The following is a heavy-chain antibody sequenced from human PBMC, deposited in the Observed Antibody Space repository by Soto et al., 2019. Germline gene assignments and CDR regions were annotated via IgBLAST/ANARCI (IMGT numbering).Heavy chain of an antibody. CDR1: GFPFGDYA. CDR2: IRSKFHGVAI. J-gene: IGHJ2*01. CDR3: ARDGGTCGDGCRIGKWYFGL. Sequence: EEQLVESGGDLVEPGRSLRLSCTAPGFPFGDYAMSWFRQVPGKGLEWVGLIRSKFHGVAIEYAAPVEGRFSIARDDSKSIAYLQMNSLKIEDTAVYYCARDGGTCGDGCRIGKWYFGLWGRGTLVSVSS. D-gene: IGHD2-21*02. V-gene: IGHV3-49*03.